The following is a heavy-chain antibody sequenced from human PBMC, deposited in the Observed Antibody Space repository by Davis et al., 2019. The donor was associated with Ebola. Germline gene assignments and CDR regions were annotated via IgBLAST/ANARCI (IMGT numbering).Heavy chain of an antibody. CDR2: INPNTGGT. J-gene: IGHJ6*02. V-gene: IGHV1-2*02. Sequence: ASVKVSCKASGYTFTGYYIHWVRQAPGQGLEWMGWINPNTGGTHFAQKFQGRVTMTRDTSIGTAYMELSRLRSDDTAVFLCARASPPEYNVWSRNPHYHYFTMDVWGQGTTVTVSS. CDR1: GYTFTGYY. CDR3: ARASPPEYNVWSRNPHYHYFTMDV. D-gene: IGHD2-8*01.